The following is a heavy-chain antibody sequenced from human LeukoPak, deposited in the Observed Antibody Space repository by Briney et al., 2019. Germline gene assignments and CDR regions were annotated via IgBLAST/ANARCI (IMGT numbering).Heavy chain of an antibody. D-gene: IGHD6-19*01. J-gene: IGHJ4*02. CDR2: VSSDGRNK. V-gene: IGHV3-30*04. CDR1: GFTFSSYA. Sequence: GRSLRLSCAASGFTFSSYAIHWVRQAPGKGLEGGAVVSSDGRNKYYADSVKGRFTISRDNAKNTLYLQMNSLRAEDPAVYYCAQDRWLVPYYSRRGTLLTVS. CDR3: AQDRWLVPYY.